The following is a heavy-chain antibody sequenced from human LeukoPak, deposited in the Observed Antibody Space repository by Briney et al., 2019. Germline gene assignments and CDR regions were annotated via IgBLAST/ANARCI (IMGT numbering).Heavy chain of an antibody. CDR1: GGSINNYY. V-gene: IGHV4-4*07. CDR3: ARGRYCSADICSGGDAFDI. CDR2: IYTRGST. J-gene: IGHJ3*02. D-gene: IGHD2-15*01. Sequence: SETLSLTCTVSGGSINNYYWSWIRQPAGKGLEWIGRIYTRGSTNYNPSLKSRVTMSVDTSKNQFSLKLSSVTAADTAVYYCARGRYCSADICSGGDAFDIWGQGTMVTVTS.